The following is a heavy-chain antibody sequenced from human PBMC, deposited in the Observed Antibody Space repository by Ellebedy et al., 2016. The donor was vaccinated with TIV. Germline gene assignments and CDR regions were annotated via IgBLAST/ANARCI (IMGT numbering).Heavy chain of an antibody. CDR3: AYGRSTVTLSYYYGMDV. CDR1: GGTFSSYA. V-gene: IGHV1-69*06. CDR2: IIPIFGTA. J-gene: IGHJ6*02. D-gene: IGHD4-17*01. Sequence: ASVKVSCXASGGTFSSYAISWVRQAPGQGLEWMGGIIPIFGTANYAQKFQGRVTITADKSTSTAYMELSSLRSEDTAVYYCAYGRSTVTLSYYYGMDVWGQGTTVTVSS.